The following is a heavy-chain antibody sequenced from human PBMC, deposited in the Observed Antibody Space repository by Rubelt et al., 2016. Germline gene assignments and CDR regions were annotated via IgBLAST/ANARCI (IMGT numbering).Heavy chain of an antibody. CDR2: IYYSGST. D-gene: IGHD3-22*01. CDR1: GGSISSSSYY. J-gene: IGHJ4*02. V-gene: IGHV4-39*07. CDR3: AGDDGSGYNYFDY. Sequence: QLQLQESGPGLVKPSETLSLTCTVSGGSISSSSYYWGWIRQPPGKGLEWIGSIYYSGSTYYNPSLKSRVTISVDTSKNQFSLKLSSVTAADTAVYYCAGDDGSGYNYFDYWGQGTLVTVSS.